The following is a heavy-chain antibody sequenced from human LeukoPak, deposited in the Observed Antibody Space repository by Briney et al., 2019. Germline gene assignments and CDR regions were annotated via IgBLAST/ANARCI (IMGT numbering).Heavy chain of an antibody. CDR2: IYYSGST. V-gene: IGHV4-39*01. Sequence: SETLSLTCTVSGGSISSSSYYWGWIRQPPGKGLEWIGSIYYSGSTYYNPSLKSRVTIPVDTSKNQFSLKLSSVTAADTAVYYCASTPNYYDHWFDPWGQGTLVTVSS. CDR1: GGSISSSSYY. CDR3: ASTPNYYDHWFDP. D-gene: IGHD3-22*01. J-gene: IGHJ5*02.